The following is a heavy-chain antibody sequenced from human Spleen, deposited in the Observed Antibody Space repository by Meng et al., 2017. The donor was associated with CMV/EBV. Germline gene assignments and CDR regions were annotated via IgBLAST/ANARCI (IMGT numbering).Heavy chain of an antibody. CDR2: ISSSSSYI. D-gene: IGHD6-13*01. V-gene: IGHV3-11*06. J-gene: IGHJ6*02. CDR1: GFTFSDYY. CDR3: AGIAAAGTSKAYYYGMDV. Sequence: GESLKISCAASGFTFSDYYMSWIRQAPGKGLEWVSYISSSSSYIYYADSVKGRFTISRDNAKNSLYLQMNSLRAEDTAVYYCAGIAAAGTSKAYYYGMDVWGQGTTVTVSS.